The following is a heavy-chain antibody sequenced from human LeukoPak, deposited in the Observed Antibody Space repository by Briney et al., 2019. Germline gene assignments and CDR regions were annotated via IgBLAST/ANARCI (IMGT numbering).Heavy chain of an antibody. CDR2: ISSSSSYI. D-gene: IGHD6-13*01. V-gene: IGHV3-21*01. J-gene: IGHJ4*02. Sequence: GSLRLSCAASGFTFSSYEMNWVRQAPGKGLEWVSSISSSSSYIYYADSVKGRFTISRDNAKNSLYLQMNSLRAEDTAVYYCARDGGGSSSWYASFDYWGQGTLVTVSS. CDR1: GFTFSSYE. CDR3: ARDGGGSSSWYASFDY.